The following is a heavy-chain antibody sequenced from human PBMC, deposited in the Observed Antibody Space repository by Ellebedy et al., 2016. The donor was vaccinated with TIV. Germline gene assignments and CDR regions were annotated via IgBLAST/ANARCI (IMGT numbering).Heavy chain of an antibody. CDR3: ARDRRAAAGTRNWFDP. V-gene: IGHV1-69*13. Sequence: SVKVSXKASGGTFSSYAISWVRQAPGQGLEWMGGIIPIFGTANYAQKFQGRVTITADESTSTAYMELSSLRSEDTAVYYCARDRRAAAGTRNWFDPWGQGTLVTVSS. D-gene: IGHD6-13*01. J-gene: IGHJ5*02. CDR1: GGTFSSYA. CDR2: IIPIFGTA.